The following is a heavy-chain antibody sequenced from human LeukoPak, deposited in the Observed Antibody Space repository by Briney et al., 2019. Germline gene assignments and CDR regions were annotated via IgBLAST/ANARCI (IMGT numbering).Heavy chain of an antibody. D-gene: IGHD6-13*01. Sequence: ASVKVSCKASGGTFSSYAISWVRQAPGQGLEWMGGMIPIFGTANYAQKFQGRVTITADESTSTAYMELSSLRSEDTAVYYCAIFRMDYSSTHAHAFDIWGQGTMVTVSS. CDR1: GGTFSSYA. J-gene: IGHJ3*02. CDR2: MIPIFGTA. V-gene: IGHV1-69*13. CDR3: AIFRMDYSSTHAHAFDI.